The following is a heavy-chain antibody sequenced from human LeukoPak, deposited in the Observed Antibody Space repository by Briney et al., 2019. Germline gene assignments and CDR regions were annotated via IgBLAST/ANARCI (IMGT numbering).Heavy chain of an antibody. CDR1: GGSISSSSYY. J-gene: IGHJ6*03. D-gene: IGHD6-13*01. CDR2: IYYSGST. V-gene: IGHV4-39*07. CDR3: ARDPGSSWYPGDYYYYMDV. Sequence: PSETLSLTCTVSGGSISSSSYYWGWIRQPPGKGLEWIGSIYYSGSTYYNPSLKSRVTISVDTSKNQFSLKLSSVTAADTAVYYCARDPGSSWYPGDYYYYMDVWGKGTTVTISS.